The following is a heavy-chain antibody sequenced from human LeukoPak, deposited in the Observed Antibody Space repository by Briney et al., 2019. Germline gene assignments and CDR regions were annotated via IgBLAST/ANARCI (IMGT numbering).Heavy chain of an antibody. J-gene: IGHJ4*02. D-gene: IGHD3-16*02. CDR3: VRASLRRGLVGYYFDS. Sequence: ASVKVSCKASGYSFSSYDIHWVRQATGQGLEWMGWMNPKSGNTDHAQKFQGRVTMSRNTSIGVAYSELSSLRSEDTAVYFCVRASLRRGLVGYYFDSWGEGTPVALFS. CDR2: MNPKSGNT. CDR1: GYSFSSYD. V-gene: IGHV1-8*01.